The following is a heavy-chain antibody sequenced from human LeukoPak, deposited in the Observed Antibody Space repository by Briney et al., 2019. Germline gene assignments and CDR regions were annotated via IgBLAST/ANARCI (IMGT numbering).Heavy chain of an antibody. CDR2: INHSGST. CDR1: GGSISSGGYY. Sequence: ASETLSLTCAVSGGSISSGGYYWSWIRQPPGKGLEWIGEINHSGSTNYNPSLKSRVTISVDTSKNQFSLKLSSVTAADTAVYYCARGPITGTVWFDPWGQGTLVTVSS. J-gene: IGHJ5*02. CDR3: ARGPITGTVWFDP. V-gene: IGHV4-34*01. D-gene: IGHD1-7*01.